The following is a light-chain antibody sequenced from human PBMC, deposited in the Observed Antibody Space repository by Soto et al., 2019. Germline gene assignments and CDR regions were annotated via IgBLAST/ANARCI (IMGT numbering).Light chain of an antibody. J-gene: IGLJ1*01. CDR1: SSDVGNYKY. Sequence: QSALNRPASVSGSPGQSITISCTGTSSDVGNYKYVSWYQQHPGKAPKLMIYEVSNRPSGVSNRFSGSKSGNTASLTISGLQAEDETDYYCFSYTSSGTYVFGTGTKVTVL. CDR3: FSYTSSGTYV. V-gene: IGLV2-14*01. CDR2: EVS.